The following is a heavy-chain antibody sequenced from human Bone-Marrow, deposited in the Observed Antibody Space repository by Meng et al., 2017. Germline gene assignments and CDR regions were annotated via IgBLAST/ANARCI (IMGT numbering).Heavy chain of an antibody. D-gene: IGHD6-19*01. CDR1: GFTFSSYA. J-gene: IGHJ6*02. V-gene: IGHV3-30*04. CDR2: ISYGGSNK. Sequence: GESLKISCAASGFTFSSYAMHWVRQAPGKGLEWVAVISYGGSNKYYADSVKGRFTISRDNSKNTLYLQMNSLRAEDTAVYYCARKEGWRSSGWYGYYYYYGMDVWGQGTTVTVSS. CDR3: ARKEGWRSSGWYGYYYYYGMDV.